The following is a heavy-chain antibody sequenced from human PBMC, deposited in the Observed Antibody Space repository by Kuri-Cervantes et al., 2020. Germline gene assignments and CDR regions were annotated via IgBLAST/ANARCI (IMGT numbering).Heavy chain of an antibody. Sequence: ASVKVSCKASGYTFTSYGISWVRQAPGQGLEWMGWISAYNGNTNYAQKFQGRVTMTRNTSISTAYMELSSLRSEDTAVYYCARATTKPQGYYYYYGMDVWGQGTTVTVSS. CDR2: ISAYNGNT. D-gene: IGHD1-26*01. CDR1: GYTFTSYG. V-gene: IGHV1-18*01. CDR3: ARATTKPQGYYYYYGMDV. J-gene: IGHJ6*02.